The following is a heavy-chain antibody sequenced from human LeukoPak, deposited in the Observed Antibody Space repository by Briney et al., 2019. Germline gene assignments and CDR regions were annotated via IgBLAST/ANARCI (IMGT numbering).Heavy chain of an antibody. CDR1: GGSISSGGYY. D-gene: IGHD5-18*01. CDR3: ARGVRETPMVRGPDNWFDP. V-gene: IGHV4-31*03. J-gene: IGHJ5*02. Sequence: PSETLSLTCTVSGGSISSGGYYWSWIRQHPGKGLEWIGYIYYSGSTYYNPSLKSRVTISVDTSKNQFSLELSSVTAADTAVYYCARGVRETPMVRGPDNWFDPWGQGTLVTVSS. CDR2: IYYSGST.